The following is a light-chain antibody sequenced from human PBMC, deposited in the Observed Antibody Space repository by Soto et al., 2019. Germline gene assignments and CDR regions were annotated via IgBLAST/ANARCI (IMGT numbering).Light chain of an antibody. CDR2: YDS. V-gene: IGLV3-21*04. J-gene: IGLJ2*01. CDR1: NIGSKS. CDR3: QVWDSSSDHVV. Sequence: SYELTQPPSVSVAPGKTARITCGGNNIGSKSVHWYQQKPGQAPVLVISYDSDRPSGIPERFSCSNSGSTATLTISRVEAGDEADYYCQVWDSSSDHVVFGGGTKLTVL.